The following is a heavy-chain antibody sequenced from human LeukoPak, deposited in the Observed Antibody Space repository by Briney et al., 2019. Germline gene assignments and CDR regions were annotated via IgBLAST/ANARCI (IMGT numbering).Heavy chain of an antibody. CDR1: GGTFSSYA. D-gene: IGHD6-13*01. CDR3: ARDSFAPPRYSSSWHFDY. CDR2: IIPILGIA. J-gene: IGHJ4*02. V-gene: IGHV1-69*04. Sequence: ASVKVSCKASGGTFSSYAISWVRQAPGQGLEWMGRIIPILGIANYAQKFQGRVTITADKSTSTAYIELSSLRSEDTAVYYCARDSFAPPRYSSSWHFDYWGQGTLVTVSS.